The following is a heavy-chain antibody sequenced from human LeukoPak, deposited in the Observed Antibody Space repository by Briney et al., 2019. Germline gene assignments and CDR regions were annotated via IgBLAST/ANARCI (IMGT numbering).Heavy chain of an antibody. CDR2: IGGNGDTS. Sequence: GGSLRLSCVASGFTFYNYAMHWVRHAPGKGLEYVSAIGGNGDTSYYADSVKGRFTISRDNSKSTVYLQLGSLRTEDMAVYYCATRHEYSYPYWGQGTLVTVSS. D-gene: IGHD5-18*01. J-gene: IGHJ4*02. V-gene: IGHV3-64*02. CDR1: GFTFYNYA. CDR3: ATRHEYSYPY.